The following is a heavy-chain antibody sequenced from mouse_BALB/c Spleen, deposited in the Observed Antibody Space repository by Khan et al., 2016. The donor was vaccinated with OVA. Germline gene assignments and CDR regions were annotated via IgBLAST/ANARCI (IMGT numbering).Heavy chain of an antibody. Sequence: DVQLVESGGDLVEPGGSLKLSCAASGFTFSSYSMSWVRQTPDKRLEWVATISSGGDYTYYPDIVKGRFTISRDNAKNTLYLQMSSLKSEDTAMYYCASHVTGSFAYWGQGTLVAVSA. CDR3: ASHVTGSFAY. CDR2: ISSGGDYT. CDR1: GFTFSSYS. V-gene: IGHV5-6*01. J-gene: IGHJ3*01. D-gene: IGHD4-1*01.